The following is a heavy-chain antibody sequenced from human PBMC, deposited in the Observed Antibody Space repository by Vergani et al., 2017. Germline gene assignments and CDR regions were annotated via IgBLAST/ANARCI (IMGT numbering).Heavy chain of an antibody. CDR2: IIPIFGTA. CDR3: ARLSKGYCSGGSCYHHDTGPYXFDY. D-gene: IGHD2-15*01. V-gene: IGHV1-69*01. CDR1: GGTFSSYA. Sequence: QVQLVQSGAEVKKPGSSVKVSCKASGGTFSSYAISWVRQAPGQGLEWMGGIIPIFGTANYAQKFQGRVTITADESTSTAYMELSSLRSEDTAVYYCARLSKGYCSGGSCYHHDTGPYXFDYWGQGTLVTVSS. J-gene: IGHJ4*02.